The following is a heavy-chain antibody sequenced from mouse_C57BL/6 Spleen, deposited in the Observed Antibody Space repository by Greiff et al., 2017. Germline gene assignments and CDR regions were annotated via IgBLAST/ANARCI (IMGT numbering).Heavy chain of an antibody. D-gene: IGHD2-1*01. CDR2: IWGDGST. CDR3: AKGGGIYDGTLYAMGY. V-gene: IGHV2-3*01. J-gene: IGHJ4*01. CDR1: GFSLTSYG. Sequence: VKLMESGPGLVAPSQSLSITCTVSGFSLTSYGVSWVRQPPGKGLEWLGVIWGDGSTNYHSALISRLSSSKDHSKSQVFLKLNSLQTDDTTTYYCAKGGGIYDGTLYAMGYRGQGASVTVSS.